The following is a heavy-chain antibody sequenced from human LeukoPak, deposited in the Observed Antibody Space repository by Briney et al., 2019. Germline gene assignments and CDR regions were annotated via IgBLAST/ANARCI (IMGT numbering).Heavy chain of an antibody. CDR3: ARAESLAYYDFWSGYYPFDY. CDR2: MNPNSGNT. V-gene: IGHV1-8*01. CDR1: GCTFTSYD. D-gene: IGHD3-3*01. J-gene: IGHJ4*02. Sequence: ASVKVSCKASGCTFTSYDINWVRQATGQGLEWMGWMNPNSGNTGYAQKFQGRVTMTRNTSISTAYMELSSLRSEDTAVYYCARAESLAYYDFWSGYYPFDYWGQGTLVTVSS.